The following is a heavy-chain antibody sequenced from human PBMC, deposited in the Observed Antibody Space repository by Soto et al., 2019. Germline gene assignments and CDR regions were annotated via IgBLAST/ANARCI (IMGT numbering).Heavy chain of an antibody. V-gene: IGHV4-34*01. CDR3: ARRSKIHDAFDI. Sequence: SLTCAVYGGSFSGYYWSWIRQPPGKGLEWIGEINHSGSTNYNPSLKSRVTISVDTSKNQFSLKLSSVTAADTAVYYCARRSKIHDAFDIWGQGTMVTVSS. CDR1: GGSFSGYY. CDR2: INHSGST. J-gene: IGHJ3*02.